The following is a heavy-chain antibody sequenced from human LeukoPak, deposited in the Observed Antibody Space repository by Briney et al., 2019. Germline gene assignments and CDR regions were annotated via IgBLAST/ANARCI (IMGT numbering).Heavy chain of an antibody. CDR1: GFTFSNFA. Sequence: GGSLRLSCASSGFTFSNFAMAWVRQVPEKGLEWVSFIRGGGAGAHYADAVRGRFTISRDNSKNTLYLEMNSLRADDTAVYYCAKASYSYGNDAFDIWGQGTKVTVSS. D-gene: IGHD3-16*02. J-gene: IGHJ3*02. CDR2: IRGGGAGA. V-gene: IGHV3-23*01. CDR3: AKASYSYGNDAFDI.